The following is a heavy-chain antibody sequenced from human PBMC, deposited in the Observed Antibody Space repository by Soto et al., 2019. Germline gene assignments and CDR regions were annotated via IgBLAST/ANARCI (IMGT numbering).Heavy chain of an antibody. Sequence: EVQLVESGGGLVKPGGSLRLSCAASGFTFSSYSMNWVRQAPGKGLEWVSSISSSSYIYYADSVMGRFTISRDNAKNSLYLQMNSLRAEDTAVYYCARDYSRRDGDYLDYWGQGTLVTVSS. J-gene: IGHJ4*02. CDR1: GFTFSSYS. D-gene: IGHD6-13*01. CDR3: ARDYSRRDGDYLDY. V-gene: IGHV3-21*01. CDR2: ISSSSYI.